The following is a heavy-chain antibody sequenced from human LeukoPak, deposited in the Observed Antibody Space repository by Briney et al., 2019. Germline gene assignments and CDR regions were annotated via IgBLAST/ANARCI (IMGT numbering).Heavy chain of an antibody. CDR2: IYPSGST. J-gene: IGHJ4*02. Sequence: SEALSLTCTVSGGSISSYYWSWIRQPAGKGLEWLARIYPSGSTNYNPSLKSRVTISVDKSKNQFFLKLSSVTAADTAVYYCARAGWIITSGIDYWGQGALVTVSS. CDR1: GGSISSYY. D-gene: IGHD1-20*01. CDR3: ARAGWIITSGIDY. V-gene: IGHV4-4*07.